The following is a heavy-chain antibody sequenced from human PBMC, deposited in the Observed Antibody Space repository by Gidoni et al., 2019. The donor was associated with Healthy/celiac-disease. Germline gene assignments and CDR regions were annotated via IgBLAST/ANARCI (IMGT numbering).Heavy chain of an antibody. V-gene: IGHV3-23*01. CDR3: ARAMVRGVSYFDY. Sequence: EVQLLESGGGLVQPGGSLRLSCAASGFTFSSYAMSCVRQAPGKGLEWVSDISGSGGSTYYADSVNGRFTISRDNSKNTLYLQMNSLRAEDTAVYYCARAMVRGVSYFDYWGQGTLVTVSS. CDR2: ISGSGGST. CDR1: GFTFSSYA. J-gene: IGHJ4*02. D-gene: IGHD3-10*01.